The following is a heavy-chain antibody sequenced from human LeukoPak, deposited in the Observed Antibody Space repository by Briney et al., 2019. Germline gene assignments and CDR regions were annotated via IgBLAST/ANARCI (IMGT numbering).Heavy chain of an antibody. V-gene: IGHV3-7*03. D-gene: IGHD2-2*01. CDR3: ARVRGGYCSSTSCSLGFGAFDI. Sequence: AGSLTLSCAASGFTFSSYCMTWVRQPPGKGLEWVAKIKQDGSEKDYVDSVKGRFTSSRDNDKNSLYLQINSLRAEDTAVYYCARVRGGYCSSTSCSLGFGAFDIWGQGTMVTVSS. CDR1: GFTFSSYC. J-gene: IGHJ3*02. CDR2: IKQDGSEK.